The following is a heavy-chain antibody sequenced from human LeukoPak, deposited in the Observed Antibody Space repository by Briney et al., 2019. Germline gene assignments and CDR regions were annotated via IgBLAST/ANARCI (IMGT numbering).Heavy chain of an antibody. CDR1: GFTFSSYA. CDR2: ISYGGSNK. Sequence: GGSLRLSCAASGFTFSSYAMHWVRQAPGKGLEWVAVISYGGSNKYYADSVKGRFTISRDNSKNTLYLQMNSLRAEDTAVYYCAKTKNVLRYFDWLSDPLYYFDYWGQGTLVTVSS. CDR3: AKTKNVLRYFDWLSDPLYYFDY. V-gene: IGHV3-30*04. D-gene: IGHD3-9*01. J-gene: IGHJ4*02.